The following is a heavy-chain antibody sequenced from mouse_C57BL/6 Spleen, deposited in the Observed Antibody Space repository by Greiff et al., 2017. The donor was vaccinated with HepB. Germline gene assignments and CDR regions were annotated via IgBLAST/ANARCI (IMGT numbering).Heavy chain of an antibody. Sequence: EVQLVESGGGLVKPGGSLKLSCAASGFTFSDYGMHWVRQAPEKGLEWVAYISSGCSTIYYADTVKGRFTISRDNAKNTLFLQMTSLRSEDTAMYYCAREDYGSPLDYWGQGTSVTVSS. CDR1: GFTFSDYG. J-gene: IGHJ4*01. D-gene: IGHD1-1*01. CDR3: AREDYGSPLDY. CDR2: ISSGCSTI. V-gene: IGHV5-17*01.